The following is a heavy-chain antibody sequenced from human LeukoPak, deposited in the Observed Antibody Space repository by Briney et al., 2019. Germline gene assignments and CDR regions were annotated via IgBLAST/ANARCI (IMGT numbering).Heavy chain of an antibody. J-gene: IGHJ6*02. CDR1: GGSISSGGYS. CDR3: ARDSFGYSNSGYYYGMDV. V-gene: IGHV4-31*03. Sequence: PSETLSLTCTVSGGSISSGGYSWSWIRQHPGKGLEWIGYIYYSGSTYYNPSLKSRVTISVDTSKNQFSLKLSSVTAADTAVYYCARDSFGYSNSGYYYGMDVWGQGTTVTVSS. D-gene: IGHD4-11*01. CDR2: IYYSGST.